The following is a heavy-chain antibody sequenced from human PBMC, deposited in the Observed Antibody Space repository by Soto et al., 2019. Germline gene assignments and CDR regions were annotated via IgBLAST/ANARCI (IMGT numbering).Heavy chain of an antibody. Sequence: SETLSLTCAVYGGSFSGYYWSWIRQPPGKGLEWIGEINHSGSTNYNPSLKSRVTISVDTSKNQFSLKLSSVTAADTAVYYCAGLRSRDGYNHYYYYGMDVWGQGTTVTVSS. CDR2: INHSGST. CDR1: GGSFSGYY. D-gene: IGHD5-12*01. J-gene: IGHJ6*02. CDR3: AGLRSRDGYNHYYYYGMDV. V-gene: IGHV4-34*01.